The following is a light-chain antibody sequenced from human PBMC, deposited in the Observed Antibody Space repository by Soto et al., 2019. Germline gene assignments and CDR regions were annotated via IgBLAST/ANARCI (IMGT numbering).Light chain of an antibody. V-gene: IGKV3-15*01. CDR2: GAS. Sequence: ELGMTPSPTTLSVSPGERAPLSCRASQSISSYLAWYQQKPGQAPRLLIYGASTRATGIPARFSGSGFGTEFTLTISSLQSEDFAVYYCQQYGSSPTFGQGTKVDIK. CDR1: QSISSY. J-gene: IGKJ1*01. CDR3: QQYGSSPT.